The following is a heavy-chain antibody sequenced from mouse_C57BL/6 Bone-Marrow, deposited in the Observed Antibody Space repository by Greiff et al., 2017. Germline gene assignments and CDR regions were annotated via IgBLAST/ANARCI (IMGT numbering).Heavy chain of an antibody. J-gene: IGHJ4*01. V-gene: IGHV1-81*01. Sequence: VQLQQSGAELARPGASVKLSCKASGYTFTSYGISWVKQRTGQGLEWIGEIYPRSGNTYYNEKFKGKATLTADKSSSTAYMELRSLTSEDSAVYFCAGQGAMDYWGQGTSVTVSS. CDR2: IYPRSGNT. CDR1: GYTFTSYG. CDR3: AGQGAMDY.